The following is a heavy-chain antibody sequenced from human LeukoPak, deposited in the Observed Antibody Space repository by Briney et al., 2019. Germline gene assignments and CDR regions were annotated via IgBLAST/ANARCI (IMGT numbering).Heavy chain of an antibody. V-gene: IGHV3-30*19. CDR2: ISYDGSNK. J-gene: IGHJ4*02. Sequence: PGRSLRLSCAASGFTFSSYGMHWVRQAPGKGLEWVAVISYDGSNKYYADSVKGRFTISRDNSKNTLYLQMNSLRAEDTAVYYCARSLASRQPLDYWGQGTLVTVSS. D-gene: IGHD2-2*01. CDR1: GFTFSSYG. CDR3: ARSLASRQPLDY.